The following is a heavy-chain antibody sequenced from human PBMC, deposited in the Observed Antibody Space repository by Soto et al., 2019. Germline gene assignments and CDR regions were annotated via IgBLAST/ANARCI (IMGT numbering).Heavy chain of an antibody. CDR2: IYYSGST. J-gene: IGHJ6*02. CDR3: ARLEGKGTSSSLTICYYYYGMDV. D-gene: IGHD6-6*01. Sequence: SETLSLTCPVSGGSISSSSYYWGWIRQPPGKGLEWIGSIYYSGSTYYNPSLKSRVTISVDTSKNQFSLKLSSVTAADTAVYYCARLEGKGTSSSLTICYYYYGMDVWGQGTTVTVSS. V-gene: IGHV4-39*01. CDR1: GGSISSSSYY.